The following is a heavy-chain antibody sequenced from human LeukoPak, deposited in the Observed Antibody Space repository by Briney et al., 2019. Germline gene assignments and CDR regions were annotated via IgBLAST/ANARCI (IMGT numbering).Heavy chain of an antibody. J-gene: IGHJ3*02. CDR2: INIDGSRT. CDR1: GFTFSSYE. Sequence: GGSLRLSCAASGFTFSSYEMNWVRQAPGKGLVWVSRINIDGSRTSNADFVKGRFTISRDNAKNTLLLQMNSLRAEDTAVYYCARGQDYYDTSDYFHAFDIWGQGTMVTVSS. D-gene: IGHD3-22*01. V-gene: IGHV3-74*01. CDR3: ARGQDYYDTSDYFHAFDI.